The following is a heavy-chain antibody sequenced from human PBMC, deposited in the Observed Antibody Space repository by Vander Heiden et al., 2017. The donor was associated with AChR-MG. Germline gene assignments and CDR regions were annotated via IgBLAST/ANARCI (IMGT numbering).Heavy chain of an antibody. CDR3: ARVGGRIAVAGP. Sequence: QVQLQQWGAGLLKPSETLSLTCAVYGGSFRGYYWSWIRQPPGKGLEWIGEINHSGSTNYNPSLKSRVTISVDTSKNQFSLKLRSVTAADTAVYYCARVGGRIAVAGPWGHGTLVTVSS. CDR1: GGSFRGYY. D-gene: IGHD6-19*01. V-gene: IGHV4-34*01. CDR2: INHSGST. J-gene: IGHJ4*01.